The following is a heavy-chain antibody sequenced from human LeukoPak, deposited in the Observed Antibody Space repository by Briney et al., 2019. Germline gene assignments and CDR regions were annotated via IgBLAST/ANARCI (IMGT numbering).Heavy chain of an antibody. V-gene: IGHV1-2*02. CDR1: GYTFTGYY. J-gene: IGHJ6*02. CDR2: INPDSGGR. CDR3: ARDPIVQAGYYYGMDV. Sequence: ASLKVSCKASGYTFTGYYLHWVRQAPGQGLEWMGWINPDSGGRYYAQKFKGRVTMTRDTSITTAYMELSGLRSDDTAVYYCARDPIVQAGYYYGMDVWGQGTTVTVSS. D-gene: IGHD2/OR15-2a*01.